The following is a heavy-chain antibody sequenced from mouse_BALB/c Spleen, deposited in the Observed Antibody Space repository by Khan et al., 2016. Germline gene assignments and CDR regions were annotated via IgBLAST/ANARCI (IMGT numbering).Heavy chain of an antibody. CDR3: ARSEDRYDSWFAY. Sequence: VRLQQSGPELVKPGASVKIPCKASGFTFSDYNMDWVKQSHGKSLEWIGDINPNNGGTIYNQKFKGKATLTVDKSSSTAYMEHRSLQSEDTAGYYWARSEDRYDSWFAYWGQGTLVTVSA. V-gene: IGHV1-18*01. CDR2: INPNNGGT. CDR1: GFTFSDYN. J-gene: IGHJ3*01. D-gene: IGHD2-14*01.